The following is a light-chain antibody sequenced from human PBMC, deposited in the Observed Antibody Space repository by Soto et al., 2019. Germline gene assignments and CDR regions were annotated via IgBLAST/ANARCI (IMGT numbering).Light chain of an antibody. CDR1: QSVSSY. V-gene: IGKV3-11*01. Sequence: EIVLTQSPATLSLSPGERATLSCRASQSVSSYLAWYQQKPGQAPRLLIYDASNRATGTPDRFSGSGSGTDFTLTISRLGPEDFAVYYCQQYNNWPPATFGQGTRLE. CDR2: DAS. J-gene: IGKJ5*01. CDR3: QQYNNWPPAT.